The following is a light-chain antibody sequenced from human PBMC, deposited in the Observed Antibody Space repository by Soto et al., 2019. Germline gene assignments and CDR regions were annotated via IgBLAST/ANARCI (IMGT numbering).Light chain of an antibody. CDR3: QQYVQWPPGA. Sequence: DIVLTQSPGTLSLSPGERATLSCRASQSVSSKYLAWYQQKPGQAPRLLIYDTSTRAAGIAARFSGSGSGTEFTLTISSLQSEDSAVYYCQQYVQWPPGAFGQGTKVDIK. CDR1: QSVSSKY. CDR2: DTS. V-gene: IGKV3-15*01. J-gene: IGKJ1*01.